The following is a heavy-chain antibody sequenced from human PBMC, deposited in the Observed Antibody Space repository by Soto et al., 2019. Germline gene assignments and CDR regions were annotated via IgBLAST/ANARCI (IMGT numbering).Heavy chain of an antibody. CDR3: ARDKAVAGGDAFDI. J-gene: IGHJ3*02. CDR2: IYYSGST. CDR1: GGSISSYY. D-gene: IGHD6-19*01. Sequence: QVQLQESGPGLVKPSETLSLTCTVSGGSISSYYWSWIRQPPGKGLEWIGYIYYSGSTNYNPSLKSRVTISVDTSMNQFSLKLSAVTAADTAVYYCARDKAVAGGDAFDIWGQGTMVTVSS. V-gene: IGHV4-59*01.